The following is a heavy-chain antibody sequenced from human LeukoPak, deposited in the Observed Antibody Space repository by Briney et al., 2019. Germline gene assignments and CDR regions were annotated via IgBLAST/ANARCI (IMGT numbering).Heavy chain of an antibody. V-gene: IGHV1-2*02. D-gene: IGHD3-22*01. Sequence: ASVKVSCKASGYTFTGYYMHWVRQAPGQGFEWMGWINPNSGGTNYAQKFQGGVTMTRDTSISTAYMELSRLRSDDTAVYYCARDRDEYYYDSSGYLYGYWGQGTLVTVSS. J-gene: IGHJ4*02. CDR2: INPNSGGT. CDR3: ARDRDEYYYDSSGYLYGY. CDR1: GYTFTGYY.